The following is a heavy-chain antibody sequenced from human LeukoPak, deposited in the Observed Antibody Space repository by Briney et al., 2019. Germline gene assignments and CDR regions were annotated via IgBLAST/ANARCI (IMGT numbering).Heavy chain of an antibody. J-gene: IGHJ4*02. CDR2: IKPDGSEK. V-gene: IGHV3-7*01. CDR3: VGPYSSGPPFDY. CDR1: GFTFNKYW. D-gene: IGHD6-19*01. Sequence: PGGSLRLSCAASGFTFNKYWMTWVRQAPGKGLECVANIKPDGSEKYYVDSVKGRGTISRDNAENSLSLQMHSLRVEDTAIYYCVGPYSSGPPFDYWGQGTLVTVSS.